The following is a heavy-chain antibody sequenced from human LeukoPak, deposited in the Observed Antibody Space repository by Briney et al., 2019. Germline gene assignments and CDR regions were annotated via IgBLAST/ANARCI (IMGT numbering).Heavy chain of an antibody. CDR2: IYTSGST. J-gene: IGHJ6*02. D-gene: IGHD5-18*01. V-gene: IGHV4-61*02. CDR1: GGSISSGGYY. CDR3: ARGYTTLTAMVSYYYYGMDV. Sequence: SQTLSLTCTVSGGSISSGGYYWSWIRQPAGKGLEWIGRIYTSGSTNYNPSLKSRVTISVDTSKDQFSLKLSSVTAADTAVYYCARGYTTLTAMVSYYYYGMDVWGQGTTVTVSS.